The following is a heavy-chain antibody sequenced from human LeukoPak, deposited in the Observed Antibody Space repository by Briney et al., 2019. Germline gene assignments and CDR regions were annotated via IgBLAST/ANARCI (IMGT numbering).Heavy chain of an antibody. CDR3: ARNYYGSGSYRPTPFDY. CDR1: GFTFSDYS. V-gene: IGHV3-23*01. J-gene: IGHJ4*02. Sequence: PGGSLRLSCAASGFTFSDYSMSWVRQAPGKGLEWVSAISGSGATTHYADSVKGRFTISRDSSKDTLYLQVHSLRAEDTAVYYCARNYYGSGSYRPTPFDYWGQGTLVTVSS. D-gene: IGHD3-10*01. CDR2: ISGSGATT.